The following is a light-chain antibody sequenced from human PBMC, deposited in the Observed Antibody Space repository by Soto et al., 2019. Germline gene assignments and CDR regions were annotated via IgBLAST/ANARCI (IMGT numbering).Light chain of an antibody. CDR3: MQALQTRYT. Sequence: DIVMTQSPLALPVTPGEPASISCRSSQSLLHSNGYNYLDWYLQKPGQSPQLLIYLGSNRASGVPDRFSGSGSGTDFTLKISRXEAEDVGVYYCMQALQTRYTFGQGTKVDIK. J-gene: IGKJ2*01. CDR2: LGS. V-gene: IGKV2-28*01. CDR1: QSLLHSNGYNY.